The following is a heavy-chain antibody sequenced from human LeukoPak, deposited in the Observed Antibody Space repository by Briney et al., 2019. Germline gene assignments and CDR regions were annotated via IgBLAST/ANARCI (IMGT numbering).Heavy chain of an antibody. Sequence: PSETLSLTCTVSGGSISSSSYYWGWIRQPPGKGLEWIGSIYYTGSTYYNPSLKSRITISEDTSKNQSSLRLTSVTAADTAVYYCARRGDYGRSFDYWGQGTLVTVSS. J-gene: IGHJ4*02. CDR2: IYYTGST. CDR3: ARRGDYGRSFDY. V-gene: IGHV4-39*01. D-gene: IGHD4-17*01. CDR1: GGSISSSSYY.